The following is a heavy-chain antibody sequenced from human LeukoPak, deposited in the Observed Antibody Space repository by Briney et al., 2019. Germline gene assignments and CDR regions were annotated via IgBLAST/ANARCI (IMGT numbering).Heavy chain of an antibody. J-gene: IGHJ4*02. CDR3: ARDVSDIVVVPTAIGGY. Sequence: ASVKLSCKASGYTFSSYGFSWVRQAPGQGLEWMGWISAYNGKTNYAQNLQGRVTMTTDTSTSTAYMEMRSLSSADTAVYYCARDVSDIVVVPTAIGGYWGQGTLVRVSS. CDR1: GYTFSSYG. V-gene: IGHV1-18*01. CDR2: ISAYNGKT. D-gene: IGHD2-2*02.